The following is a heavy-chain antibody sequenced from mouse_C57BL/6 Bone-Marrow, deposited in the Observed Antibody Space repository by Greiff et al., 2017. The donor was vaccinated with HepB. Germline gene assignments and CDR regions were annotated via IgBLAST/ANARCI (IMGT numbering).Heavy chain of an antibody. J-gene: IGHJ4*01. CDR1: GYSITSGYY. D-gene: IGHD1-1*01. Sequence: EVKLQESGPGLVKPSQSLSLTCSVTGYSITSGYYWNWIRQFPGNKLEWMGYISYDGSNNYNPSLKNRISITRDTSKNQFFLKLNSVTTEDTATYYCARGYFTTVVATFDYAMDYWGQGTSVTVSS. V-gene: IGHV3-6*01. CDR3: ARGYFTTVVATFDYAMDY. CDR2: ISYDGSN.